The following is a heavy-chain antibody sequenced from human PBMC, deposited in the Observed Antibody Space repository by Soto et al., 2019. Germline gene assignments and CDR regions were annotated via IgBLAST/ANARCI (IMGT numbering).Heavy chain of an antibody. CDR1: GGTFSSYA. Sequence: ASVKVSCKASGGTFSSYAISWVRQAPGQGLEWMGGIIPIFGTANYAQKFQGRVTITADKSTSTAYMELSSLRSEDTAVYYCARRQGSLYYYYGMDVWGQGTTVTVSS. CDR2: IIPIFGTA. CDR3: ARRQGSLYYYYGMDV. V-gene: IGHV1-69*06. J-gene: IGHJ6*02.